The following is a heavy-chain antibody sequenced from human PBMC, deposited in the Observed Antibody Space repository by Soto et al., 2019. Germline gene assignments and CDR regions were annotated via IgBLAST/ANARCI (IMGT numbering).Heavy chain of an antibody. Sequence: EVQLVESGGGLVQPGGSLRLSCAASGFTFSLYSMSWVRQAPGKGLEWVSYISRSSTGIHYADSVKGRFTISRDDATNSMHRQMNSLRDGDTAVYYCARAVTWGLDVWGPGTTVRISS. J-gene: IGHJ6*02. CDR3: ARAVTWGLDV. CDR1: GFTFSLYS. D-gene: IGHD3-10*01. V-gene: IGHV3-48*02. CDR2: ISRSSTGI.